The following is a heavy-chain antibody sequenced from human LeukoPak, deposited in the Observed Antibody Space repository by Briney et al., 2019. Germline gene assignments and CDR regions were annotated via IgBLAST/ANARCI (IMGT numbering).Heavy chain of an antibody. Sequence: GGSLRLSCTASGFTVSDKYMNWVRQAPGKGLEWVSAIYSGGETYYADSVQGRFTISRDNSKNALFLQMSSLRAEDTAVYYCVRDRWPGLGDFWGQGTTVTVSS. CDR2: IYSGGET. CDR1: GFTVSDKY. J-gene: IGHJ6*02. CDR3: VRDRWPGLGDF. D-gene: IGHD6-19*01. V-gene: IGHV3-66*01.